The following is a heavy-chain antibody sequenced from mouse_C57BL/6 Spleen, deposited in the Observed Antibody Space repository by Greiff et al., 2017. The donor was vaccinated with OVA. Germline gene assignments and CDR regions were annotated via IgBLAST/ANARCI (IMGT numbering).Heavy chain of an antibody. Sequence: QVQLQQPGAELVKPGASVKLSCKASGYTFTSYWMQWVKQRPGQGLEWIGEIDPSDSYTNYNQKFKGKATLTVDTSSSTAYMQLSSLTSEDSAVYDCARGGTTVVARGFDYWGQGTTLTVSS. CDR3: ARGGTTVVARGFDY. D-gene: IGHD1-1*01. CDR2: IDPSDSYT. J-gene: IGHJ2*01. CDR1: GYTFTSYW. V-gene: IGHV1-50*01.